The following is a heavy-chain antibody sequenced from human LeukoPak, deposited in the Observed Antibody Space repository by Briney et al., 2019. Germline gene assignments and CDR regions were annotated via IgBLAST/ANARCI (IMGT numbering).Heavy chain of an antibody. Sequence: SETLSLTYAVYGGSFSGYYWSWIRQPPGKGLEWIGEINHSGSTNYNPSLKSRVTISVDTSKNQFSLKLSSVTAADTAVYYCARQGWFGEFDYWGQGTLVTVSS. CDR3: ARQGWFGEFDY. J-gene: IGHJ4*02. D-gene: IGHD3-10*01. V-gene: IGHV4-34*01. CDR2: INHSGST. CDR1: GGSFSGYY.